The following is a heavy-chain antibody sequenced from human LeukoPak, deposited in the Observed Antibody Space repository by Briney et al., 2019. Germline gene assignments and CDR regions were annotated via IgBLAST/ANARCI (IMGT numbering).Heavy chain of an antibody. J-gene: IGHJ1*01. V-gene: IGHV4-38-2*02. CDR2: MYHSGST. Sequence: PSETLSLTCTVSNYSISTDYYWGWIRQPPGKGLEWIGTMYHSGSTYYNPSLKSRVTISVDTSKNQFSLKLSSVTAADTAVYYCARGQSPSGWRRHAEYFQHWGQGTLVTVSS. CDR1: NYSISTDYY. CDR3: ARGQSPSGWRRHAEYFQH. D-gene: IGHD6-19*01.